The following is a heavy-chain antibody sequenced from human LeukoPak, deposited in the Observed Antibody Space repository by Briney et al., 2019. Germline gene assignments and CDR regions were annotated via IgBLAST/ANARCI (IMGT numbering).Heavy chain of an antibody. CDR3: ARHVRMATAFDY. CDR1: GGSISSYY. D-gene: IGHD5-24*01. V-gene: IGHV4-4*09. CDR2: IYTSGST. Sequence: SETLSLTCIVSGGSISSYYWSWIRQPPGKGLEWIGYIYTSGSTNYNPSLKSRVTISVDTSKNQFSLKLSSVTAADTAVYYCARHVRMATAFDYWGQGTLVTVSS. J-gene: IGHJ4*02.